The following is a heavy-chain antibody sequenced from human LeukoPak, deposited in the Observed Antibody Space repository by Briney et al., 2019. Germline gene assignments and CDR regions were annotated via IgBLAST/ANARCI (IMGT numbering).Heavy chain of an antibody. D-gene: IGHD6-13*01. CDR2: ISYDGSYK. CDR3: AKDRYSGLNTIDY. J-gene: IGHJ4*02. V-gene: IGHV3-30*18. Sequence: PGGSLRFSCEASELTFSTYGMHWVRQAPGKGLEGVAVISYDGSYKFYADSVKGRFTISRDNSKSTLYLQMNSLRAEDTAVYYCAKDRYSGLNTIDYWGQGTLVTVSS. CDR1: ELTFSTYG.